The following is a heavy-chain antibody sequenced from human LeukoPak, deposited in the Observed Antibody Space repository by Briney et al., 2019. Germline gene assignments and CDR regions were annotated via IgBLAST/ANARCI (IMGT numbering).Heavy chain of an antibody. CDR1: GFTFSGSA. CDR3: TAVGRILTGYQDAFDI. CDR2: VRSKANSYAT. V-gene: IGHV3-73*01. Sequence: GGSLRLSCAASGFTFSGSAMHWVRQASGKGLEWVGRVRSKANSYATAYAASVKGRFTISRDDSKNTAYLQMNSLKTEDTAVYYCTAVGRILTGYQDAFDIWGQGTMVTVSS. D-gene: IGHD3-9*01. J-gene: IGHJ3*02.